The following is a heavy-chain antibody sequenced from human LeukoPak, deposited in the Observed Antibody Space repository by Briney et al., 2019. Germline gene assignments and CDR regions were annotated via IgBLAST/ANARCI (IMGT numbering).Heavy chain of an antibody. CDR3: ARLNGYDSVDY. D-gene: IGHD5-12*01. CDR1: AGSISSYY. CDR2: IYYSGST. J-gene: IGHJ4*02. Sequence: SETLSLTCTVSAGSISSYYWSWIRQPPGKGLEGIGYIYYSGSTNYNPSLKSRVTISVDTSKNQFSLKLSSVTAANTAVYYCARLNGYDSVDYWGQGTLVTVSS. V-gene: IGHV4-59*08.